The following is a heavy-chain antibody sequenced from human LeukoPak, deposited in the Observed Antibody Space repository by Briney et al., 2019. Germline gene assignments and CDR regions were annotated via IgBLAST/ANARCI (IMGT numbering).Heavy chain of an antibody. D-gene: IGHD3-3*01. J-gene: IGHJ3*02. CDR1: GFTFSSYA. CDR2: ISYDGSNK. CDR3: ARAPYYDDAFDI. Sequence: GGSLRLSCAASGFTFSSYAMHWVRQAPGKGLEWVAVISYDGSNKYYADSVKGRFTISRDNSKNTLYLQMNSLRAEDTAVYYCARAPYYDDAFDIWGQGTMVTVSS. V-gene: IGHV3-30-3*01.